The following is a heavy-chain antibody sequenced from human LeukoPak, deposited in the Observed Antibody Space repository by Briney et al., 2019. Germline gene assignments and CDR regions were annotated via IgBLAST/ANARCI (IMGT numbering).Heavy chain of an antibody. J-gene: IGHJ4*02. CDR2: IYYSGST. D-gene: IGHD5-18*01. Sequence: PSETVSLTCTVSGGSISSYYWSWIRQAPGKGLEWIGYIYYSGSTNYNPSLKSRVTISVDTSKNQFSLKLSSVTAADTAVYYCARIRDTAMGFDYWGQGTLVTVSP. CDR3: ARIRDTAMGFDY. CDR1: GGSISSYY. V-gene: IGHV4-59*08.